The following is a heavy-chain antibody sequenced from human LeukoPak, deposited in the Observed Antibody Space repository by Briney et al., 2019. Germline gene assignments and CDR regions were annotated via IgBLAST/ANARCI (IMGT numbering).Heavy chain of an antibody. J-gene: IGHJ5*02. CDR3: ARDGDLAYCGGDCYSGWFDP. CDR2: VYSSGST. Sequence: SETLSLIRTVSGGSVSRYYWSWTRQPPGKGLECIGYVYSSGSTNYNPSLKSRVTISIDTSKNQFSVRLSSVTPADTAVYYCARDGDLAYCGGDCYSGWFDPWGQGTLVTVSS. CDR1: GGSVSRYY. V-gene: IGHV4-59*02. D-gene: IGHD2-21*02.